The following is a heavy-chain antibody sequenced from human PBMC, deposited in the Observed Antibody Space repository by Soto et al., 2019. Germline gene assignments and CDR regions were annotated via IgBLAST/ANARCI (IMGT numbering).Heavy chain of an antibody. V-gene: IGHV1-18*01. CDR2: ISAYNGNT. D-gene: IGHD3-3*01. CDR3: ARERLDFWSGYPGEAFDI. Sequence: GSVKVCCKACGDTFTSYRISWVRQAPGQGLEWMGWISAYNGNTNYAQKLRGRVTMTTDTSTSTAYMELRSLRSDDTAVYYCARERLDFWSGYPGEAFDIWGQGTMVTV. CDR1: GDTFTSYR. J-gene: IGHJ3*02.